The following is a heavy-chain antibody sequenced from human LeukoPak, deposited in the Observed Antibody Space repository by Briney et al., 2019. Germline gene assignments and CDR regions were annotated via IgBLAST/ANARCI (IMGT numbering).Heavy chain of an antibody. D-gene: IGHD5-18*01. CDR1: GGTFSSYA. Sequence: ASVKVSCKASGGTFSSYAISWVRQAPGQGLEWMGRIIPIFGTANYAQKFQGRVTMTRNTSISTAYMELSSLRSEDTAVYYCAREEDTAMVPGYWGQGTLVTVSS. V-gene: IGHV1-69*05. CDR3: AREEDTAMVPGY. J-gene: IGHJ4*02. CDR2: IIPIFGTA.